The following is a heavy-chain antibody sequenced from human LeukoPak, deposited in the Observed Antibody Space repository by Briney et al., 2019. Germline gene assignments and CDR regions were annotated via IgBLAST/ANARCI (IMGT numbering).Heavy chain of an antibody. J-gene: IGHJ4*02. CDR2: ITNSGGNT. CDR1: GCTCIIYA. Sequence: GGAFRLLCSASGCTCIIYAMRWVRQATGKGLEWVSTITNSGGNTYYADSVKGRFTISRDNSKNTLYLQMNSLRAEDTAVYYCARHYYYASGNYFDYWGQGTLVTVSS. V-gene: IGHV3-23*01. D-gene: IGHD3-10*01. CDR3: ARHYYYASGNYFDY.